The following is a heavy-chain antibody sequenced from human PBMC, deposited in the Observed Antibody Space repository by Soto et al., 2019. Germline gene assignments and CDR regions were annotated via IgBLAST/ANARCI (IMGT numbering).Heavy chain of an antibody. CDR3: ARESGGATATLGYYYFYMDV. D-gene: IGHD5-12*01. CDR2: INPNGGVT. Sequence: GASVKVYCKTSGDSFNDYYIHWVRQAPGQGLEWMGWINPNGGVTKYAQKFQGRVTVTRDTSIRTVYMELSSLRSDDTAVYYCARESGGATATLGYYYFYMDVWGKGTTVTVSS. CDR1: GDSFNDYY. V-gene: IGHV1-2*02. J-gene: IGHJ6*03.